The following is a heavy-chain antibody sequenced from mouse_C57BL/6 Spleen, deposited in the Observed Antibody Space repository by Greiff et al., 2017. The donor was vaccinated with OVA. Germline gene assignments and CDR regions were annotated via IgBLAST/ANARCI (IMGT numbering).Heavy chain of an antibody. V-gene: IGHV5-4*01. D-gene: IGHD4-1*01. CDR2: ISDGGSYT. Sequence: EVKLVESGGGLVKPGGSLKLSCAASGFTFSSYAMSWVRQTPEKRLEWVATISDGGSYTYYPDNVKGRFTISRDNAKNNLYLQMSHLKSEDTAMYYCARDTWERYFDYWGQGTTLTVSS. CDR1: GFTFSSYA. CDR3: ARDTWERYFDY. J-gene: IGHJ2*01.